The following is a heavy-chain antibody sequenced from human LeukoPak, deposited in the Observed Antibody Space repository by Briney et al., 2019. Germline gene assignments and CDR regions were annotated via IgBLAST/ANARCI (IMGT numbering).Heavy chain of an antibody. CDR1: GGSISSSSYY. D-gene: IGHD6-13*01. Sequence: PSETLSLTCTVSGGSISSSSYYWGWIRQPPGKGLEWIGSIYYSGSTYYNPSLKSRVTISVDTSKNQFSLKLSSVTAADTAVYYCARDQVAALTWYYYGMDVWGQGTTVTVSS. CDR2: IYYSGST. J-gene: IGHJ6*02. CDR3: ARDQVAALTWYYYGMDV. V-gene: IGHV4-39*07.